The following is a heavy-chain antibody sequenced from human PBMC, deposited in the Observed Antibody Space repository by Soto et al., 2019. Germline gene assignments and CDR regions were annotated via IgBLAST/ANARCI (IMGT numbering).Heavy chain of an antibody. CDR1: GFTFSSYA. CDR2: ISGSGGST. D-gene: IGHD5-12*01. J-gene: IGHJ5*02. V-gene: IGHV3-23*01. CDR3: AKGSTPTVDPNWFDP. Sequence: GGSLRLSCAASGFTFSSYAMSWVRQAPGKGLEWVSAISGSGGSTYYADSVKGRFTISRDNSKNTLYLQMNSLRAEDTAVYYCAKGSTPTVDPNWFDPWGQGTLVTVPQ.